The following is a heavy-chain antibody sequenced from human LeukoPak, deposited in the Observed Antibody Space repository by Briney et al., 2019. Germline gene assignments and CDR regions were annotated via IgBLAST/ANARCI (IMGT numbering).Heavy chain of an antibody. J-gene: IGHJ4*02. CDR3: AKGSGSYWDFDY. V-gene: IGHV3-23*01. CDR1: GFTFSSYS. Sequence: GGSLRLSCAASGFTFSSYSMNWVRQAPAKGLEWVSAISGSGGSTYYADSVKGRFTISRDNSKNTLYLQMNSLRAEDTAVYYCAKGSGSYWDFDYWGQGTLVTVSS. D-gene: IGHD1-26*01. CDR2: ISGSGGST.